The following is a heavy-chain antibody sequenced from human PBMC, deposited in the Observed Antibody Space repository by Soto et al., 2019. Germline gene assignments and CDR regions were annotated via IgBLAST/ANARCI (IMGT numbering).Heavy chain of an antibody. CDR3: GRLKTGYALYYFDY. J-gene: IGHJ4*02. Sequence: EVQLLESGGGVVQPGGSLRLSCAASGFIFTDYGMSWVRQAPGKGLEWVSGISGSGCATYYADSVQGRFTISKDFSKNTLFLQMSGLRAEDTAVYFCGRLKTGYALYYFDYWGQGSLVTVSS. D-gene: IGHD3-9*01. V-gene: IGHV3-23*01. CDR2: ISGSGCAT. CDR1: GFIFTDYG.